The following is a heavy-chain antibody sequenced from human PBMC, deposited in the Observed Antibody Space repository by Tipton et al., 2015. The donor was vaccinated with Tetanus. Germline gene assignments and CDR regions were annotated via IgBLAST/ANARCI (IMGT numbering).Heavy chain of an antibody. CDR1: GGSISTYH. V-gene: IGHV4-59*01. CDR3: ARGPTATSDY. CDR2: IDYFGST. Sequence: TLSLTCTVSGGSISTYHWNWIRQSPGKGLEWIGYIDYFGSTKYNPSLKSRVAMSVDTSKNQLSLRLNSVTSADTAVYYCARGPTATSDYWGQGTLVTVSS. J-gene: IGHJ4*02. D-gene: IGHD4-17*01.